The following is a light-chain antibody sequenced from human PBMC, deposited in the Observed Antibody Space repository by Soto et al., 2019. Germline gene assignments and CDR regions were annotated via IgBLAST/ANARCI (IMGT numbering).Light chain of an antibody. CDR2: RNN. Sequence: QSVLTQPPSASGTPGQRVTISCSGSSSNIGSNYVYWYQQLPGTAPKLLIYRNNQRPSGVPDRFSASKSGTSAALAISGLRSEDEADYYCAAWDDSLSGSYVFGTGTKLTVL. V-gene: IGLV1-47*01. CDR1: SSNIGSNY. CDR3: AAWDDSLSGSYV. J-gene: IGLJ1*01.